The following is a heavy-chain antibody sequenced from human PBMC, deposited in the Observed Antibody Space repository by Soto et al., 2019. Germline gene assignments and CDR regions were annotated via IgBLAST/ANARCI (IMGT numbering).Heavy chain of an antibody. J-gene: IGHJ4*02. CDR3: ARAGDYCGGDCYRFDY. D-gene: IGHD2-21*02. V-gene: IGHV1-69*01. Sequence: QVQLVQSGAEVKKPGSSVKVSCKASGGTFNSYAISWVRQAPGQGLEWMGGIIPIFGTANYAQKFQGRVTITADESTSTAYMELSSLRSEDTAVYYCARAGDYCGGDCYRFDYWGQGTLVTVSS. CDR2: IIPIFGTA. CDR1: GGTFNSYA.